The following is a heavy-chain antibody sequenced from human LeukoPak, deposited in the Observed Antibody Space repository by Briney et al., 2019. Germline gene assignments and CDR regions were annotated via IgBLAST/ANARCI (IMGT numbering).Heavy chain of an antibody. J-gene: IGHJ6*03. D-gene: IGHD3-10*01. CDR3: ASPRGRSMVRGSGYYYYMDV. CDR1: GGTFSSYA. V-gene: IGHV1-69*06. Sequence: SVKVSCKASGGTFSSYAISWVRQAPGQGLEWMGGIIPIFGTANYAQKFQGRVTITADKSTSTAYMELSSLRSEDTAVYYCASPRGRSMVRGSGYYYYMDVWGKGTTVTVSS. CDR2: IIPIFGTA.